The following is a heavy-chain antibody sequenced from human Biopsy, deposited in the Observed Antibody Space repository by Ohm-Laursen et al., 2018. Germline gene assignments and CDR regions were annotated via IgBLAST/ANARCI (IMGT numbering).Heavy chain of an antibody. V-gene: IGHV4-59*08. J-gene: IGHJ4*02. Sequence: GTLSLTCAVSGGSISSFYWTWIRQPPGKGPEWIGDISDSGSTNYKPSLKGRVIISVDTSKNQFSLNLSSVTAADTAVYYCARRGSGGRSFDHWGQGTLVTVSS. CDR1: GGSISSFY. D-gene: IGHD2-15*01. CDR3: ARRGSGGRSFDH. CDR2: ISDSGST.